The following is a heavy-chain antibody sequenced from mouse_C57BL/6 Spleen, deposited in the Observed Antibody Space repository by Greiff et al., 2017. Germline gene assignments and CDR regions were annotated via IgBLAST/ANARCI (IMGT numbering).Heavy chain of an antibody. V-gene: IGHV5-17*01. J-gene: IGHJ3*01. D-gene: IGHD1-1*01. Sequence: EVMLVESGGGLVKPGGSLKLSCAASGFTFSDYGMHWVRQAPEKGLEWVAYISSGSSTIYYADTVKGRFTISRDNAKNTLFLQMTSLRSEDTAMYYCARSSNYYGSRFAYWGQGTLVTVSA. CDR1: GFTFSDYG. CDR3: ARSSNYYGSRFAY. CDR2: ISSGSSTI.